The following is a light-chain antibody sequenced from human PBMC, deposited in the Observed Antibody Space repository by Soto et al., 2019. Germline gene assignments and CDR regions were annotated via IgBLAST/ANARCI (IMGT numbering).Light chain of an antibody. CDR3: QQYDNWLGT. J-gene: IGKJ1*01. V-gene: IGKV3-15*01. CDR2: GAS. Sequence: EIVMTQSPATLSVSPGERATLSCRASQSVSNNLAWYQQKPGQAPRLLIYGASTRATGIPARFSGSGSGTEFTLIISSLQSEDFAVYYCQQYDNWLGTFGQGTKVDIK. CDR1: QSVSNN.